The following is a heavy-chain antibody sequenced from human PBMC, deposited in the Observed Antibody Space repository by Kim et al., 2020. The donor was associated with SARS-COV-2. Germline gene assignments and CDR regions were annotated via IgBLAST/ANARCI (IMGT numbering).Heavy chain of an antibody. CDR3: AREDDGSGSYYDAFDI. D-gene: IGHD3-10*01. Sequence: SLKRRVTQSVDTSQNQFSLKLSSVTAADTAVYYCAREDDGSGSYYDAFDIWGQGTMVTVSS. J-gene: IGHJ3*02. V-gene: IGHV4-59*01.